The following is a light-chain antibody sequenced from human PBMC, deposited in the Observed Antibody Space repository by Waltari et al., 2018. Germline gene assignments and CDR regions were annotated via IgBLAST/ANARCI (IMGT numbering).Light chain of an antibody. CDR2: GAS. Sequence: EIVMTQSPATLSVSPGERATLSCRARQSVSSNLAWYQQKPGQAPRLLIYGASTRATGIPARFRGSGSGTEFTLTISSLQSEDFAVYYCQQYNNWWTFGQGTKVEIK. CDR1: QSVSSN. CDR3: QQYNNWWT. V-gene: IGKV3-15*01. J-gene: IGKJ1*01.